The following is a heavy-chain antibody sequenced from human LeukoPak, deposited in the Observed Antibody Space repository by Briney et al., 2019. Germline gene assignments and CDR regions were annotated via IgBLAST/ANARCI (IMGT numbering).Heavy chain of an antibody. V-gene: IGHV1-2*02. Sequence: ASVKVSCKASGYTFTGYHMHWVRQAPGQGLEWMGWINPNSGGTNYAQKFQGRVTMTRDTSISTAYMELSRLRSDDTAVYYCARGRAYYYDSSGYSDYWGQGTLVTVSS. CDR2: INPNSGGT. CDR1: GYTFTGYH. D-gene: IGHD3-22*01. CDR3: ARGRAYYYDSSGYSDY. J-gene: IGHJ4*02.